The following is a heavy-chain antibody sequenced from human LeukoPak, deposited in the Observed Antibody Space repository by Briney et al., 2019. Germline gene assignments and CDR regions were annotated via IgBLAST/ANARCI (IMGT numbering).Heavy chain of an antibody. Sequence: GGSLRLSCAASGFTFSSYAMHWVRQAPGKGLEYVSAISSNGGSTYYANSVKGRFTISRDNSKNTLYLQMGSLRAEDMAVYYCARDTRSYPPKGWPYLTFDPWGQGTLVTVSS. CDR3: ARDTRSYPPKGWPYLTFDP. D-gene: IGHD2-15*01. J-gene: IGHJ5*02. V-gene: IGHV3-64*01. CDR2: ISSNGGST. CDR1: GFTFSSYA.